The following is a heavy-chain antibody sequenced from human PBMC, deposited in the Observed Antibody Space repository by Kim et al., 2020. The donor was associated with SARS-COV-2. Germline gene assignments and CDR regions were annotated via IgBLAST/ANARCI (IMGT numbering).Heavy chain of an antibody. CDR2: ISGSGGCT. D-gene: IGHD3-9*01. CDR1: GFTFSTYA. V-gene: IGHV3-23*01. CDR3: AKMGYYDILTGYYNNWFDP. Sequence: GGSLRLSCAASGFTFSTYAMSWVRQAPGKGLEWVSGISGSGGCTYYADSVKGRFTISRDNAKNTLYLQMNSLRAEDTAVYYCAKMGYYDILTGYYNNWFDPWGQGTLVTVSS. J-gene: IGHJ5*02.